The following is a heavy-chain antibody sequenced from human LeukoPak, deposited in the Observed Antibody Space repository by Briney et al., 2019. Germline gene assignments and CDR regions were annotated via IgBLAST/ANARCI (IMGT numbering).Heavy chain of an antibody. D-gene: IGHD2-2*01. CDR1: GGSISSGDYY. CDR2: IYYTGST. CDR3: ARVPYCSSTSCYGWFDP. Sequence: SETLSLTCTVSGGSISSGDYYWSWIRQHPGKGLEWNGYIYYTGSTYYNPSLKSQFTISIDTSKNQFSLKLTSVTAADTAVYYCARVPYCSSTSCYGWFDPWGQGTLVTVSS. V-gene: IGHV4-31*01. J-gene: IGHJ5*02.